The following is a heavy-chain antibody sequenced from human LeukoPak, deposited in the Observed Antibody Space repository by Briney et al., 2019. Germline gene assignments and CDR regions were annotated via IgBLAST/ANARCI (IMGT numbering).Heavy chain of an antibody. CDR2: IYYSGST. V-gene: IGHV4-59*01. CDR1: GGSISSYY. Sequence: SETLSLTCTVSGGSISSYYWSRIRQPPGKGLEWIGYIYYSGSTNYNPSLKSRVTISVDTSKNQFSLKLSSVTAADTAVYYCARGVEWELLSGWGQGTLVTVSS. D-gene: IGHD1-26*01. J-gene: IGHJ4*02. CDR3: ARGVEWELLSG.